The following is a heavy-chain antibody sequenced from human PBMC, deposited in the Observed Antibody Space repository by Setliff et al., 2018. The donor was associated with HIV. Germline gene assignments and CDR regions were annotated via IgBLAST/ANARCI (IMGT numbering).Heavy chain of an antibody. V-gene: IGHV4-59*11. CDR1: GGSIENLY. CDR3: ASTSMGMTRNPIWYYHMDV. CDR2: VYSTEST. J-gene: IGHJ6*03. D-gene: IGHD7-27*01. Sequence: SGTLSLTCTVSGGSIENLYWTWIRQASGRGLEWIGYVYSTESTKYNPALKNRATMSDDTSKNQISLTLTSLSAADTPVYYCASTSMGMTRNPIWYYHMDVWGHGITVTVSS.